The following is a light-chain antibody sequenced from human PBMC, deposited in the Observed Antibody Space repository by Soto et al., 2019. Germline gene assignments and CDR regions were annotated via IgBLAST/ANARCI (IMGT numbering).Light chain of an antibody. CDR3: QQRYNWPPPT. CDR2: DAS. V-gene: IGKV3-11*01. Sequence: EIVKTHSPGTLSVTPGERANINRRPSQSVTSNLAWYQQNPGQAPRLLIYDASNRATGIPARFSGSGSGTDFTLTISSLEPEDFAVYYCQQRYNWPPPTLGGGTKVDI. CDR1: QSVTSN. J-gene: IGKJ4*01.